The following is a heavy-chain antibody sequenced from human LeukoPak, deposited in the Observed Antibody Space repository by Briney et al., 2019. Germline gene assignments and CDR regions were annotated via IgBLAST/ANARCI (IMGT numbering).Heavy chain of an antibody. J-gene: IGHJ3*02. Sequence: PGGSLRLSCAASGFTFSNYAMSWVRQAPGKGLEWVSAISGSGGSTYYADSVKGRFTISRDNSKNTLYLQMNSLRAEDTAVYYCAKRAYYYDSSGYSYDAFDIWGQGTMVTVSS. CDR2: ISGSGGST. CDR1: GFTFSNYA. CDR3: AKRAYYYDSSGYSYDAFDI. V-gene: IGHV3-23*01. D-gene: IGHD3-22*01.